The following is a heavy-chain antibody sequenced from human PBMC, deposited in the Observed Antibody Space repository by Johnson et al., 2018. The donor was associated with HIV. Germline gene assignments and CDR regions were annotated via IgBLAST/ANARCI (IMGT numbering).Heavy chain of an antibody. CDR2: IGTAGDT. V-gene: IGHV3-13*01. J-gene: IGHJ3*02. Sequence: VLLVEYGGGLVQPGGSLRLSCAASGFTFSSYDMHWVRQATGKGLEWVSAIGTAGDTYYPGSVKGRFTISRENAKNSLYLQMNSLRAEDTALYYCARAYMSSGSYYDAFDIWGQGTMVIVSS. CDR1: GFTFSSYD. D-gene: IGHD1-26*01. CDR3: ARAYMSSGSYYDAFDI.